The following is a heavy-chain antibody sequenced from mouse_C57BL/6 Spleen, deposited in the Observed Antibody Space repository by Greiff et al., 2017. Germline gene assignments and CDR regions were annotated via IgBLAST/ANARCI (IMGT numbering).Heavy chain of an antibody. J-gene: IGHJ4*01. CDR2: IDPNSGGT. V-gene: IGHV1-72*01. CDR1: GYTFTSYW. CDR3: ARGGSYDPDRNAMDY. Sequence: QVQLKESGAELVKPGASVKLSCKASGYTFTSYWMHWVKQRPGRGLEWIGRIDPNSGGTKYNEKFKSKATLTVDKPSSTAYMQLSSLTSEDSAVYYCARGGSYDPDRNAMDYWGQGTSVTVSS. D-gene: IGHD1-1*02.